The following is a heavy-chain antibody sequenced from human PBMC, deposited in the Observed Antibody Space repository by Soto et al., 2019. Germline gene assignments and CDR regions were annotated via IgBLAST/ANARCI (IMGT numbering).Heavy chain of an antibody. CDR1: GFTFNTYW. J-gene: IGHJ4*02. Sequence: GGSMELSCAASGFTFNTYWVHWVRQAPGKGLVWVSRINSDGSTTSYADSVKGRFTISRDNAKNTLYLQMSSLRAEDTAVYYCARAPYPVFDCWGRGTLVTVSS. CDR2: INSDGSTT. V-gene: IGHV3-74*01. CDR3: ARAPYPVFDC.